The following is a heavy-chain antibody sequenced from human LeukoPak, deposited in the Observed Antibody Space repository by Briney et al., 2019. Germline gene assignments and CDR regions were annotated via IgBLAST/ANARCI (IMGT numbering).Heavy chain of an antibody. Sequence: GGSLTLSCAASGVSCSSYAMSWGRQATGKEMEWVSAISGSGGSTYYADSVKGRFTISRDNSKNTLYLQMNSLRAEDTAVYYCAKGGYYDILTGYYRGLYFDYWGQGTLVTVSS. CDR1: GVSCSSYA. CDR3: AKGGYYDILTGYYRGLYFDY. J-gene: IGHJ4*02. CDR2: ISGSGGST. D-gene: IGHD3-9*01. V-gene: IGHV3-23*01.